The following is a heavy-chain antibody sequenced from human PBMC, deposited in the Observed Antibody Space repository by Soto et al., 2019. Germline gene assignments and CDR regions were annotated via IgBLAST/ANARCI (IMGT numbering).Heavy chain of an antibody. J-gene: IGHJ6*03. CDR2: ISAYNGNT. D-gene: IGHD6-13*01. CDR1: GYTFTSYG. V-gene: IGHV1-18*01. Sequence: ASVKVSCKASGYTFTSYGISWVRQAPGQGLEWMGWISAYNGNTNYAQKLQGRVTMTTDTSTSTAYMELRSLRSDDTAVYYCAREVSAAGTAQGYYSYYYMDVWGKGTTVTVSS. CDR3: AREVSAAGTAQGYYSYYYMDV.